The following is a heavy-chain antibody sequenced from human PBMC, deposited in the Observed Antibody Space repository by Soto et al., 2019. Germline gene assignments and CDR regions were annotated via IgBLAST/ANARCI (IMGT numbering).Heavy chain of an antibody. J-gene: IGHJ4*02. D-gene: IGHD6-19*01. V-gene: IGHV3-64D*06. CDR3: VKVIYDSGWYGFYLDY. CDR1: GFTFSSHA. CDR2: ISCKGDNT. Sequence: GGSLRLSCSASGFTFSSHAMHWVRQAPGQGLEYPSAISCKGDNTYYADSVKGRFTISRDNSKNTLYFQMTSLRTEDTGVYYCVKVIYDSGWYGFYLDYWGQGTLVTVSS.